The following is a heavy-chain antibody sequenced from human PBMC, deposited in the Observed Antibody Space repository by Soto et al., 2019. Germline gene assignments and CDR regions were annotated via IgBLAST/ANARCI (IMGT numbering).Heavy chain of an antibody. CDR2: IWYDGSNK. CDR1: GFTFSSYG. D-gene: IGHD3-10*01. Sequence: GGSLRLSCAASGFTFSSYGMHWVRQAPGKGLEWVAVIWYDGSNKYYADSVKGRFTISRDNSKNTLYLQMNSLRAEDTAVYYCARDGGLLWFGELSTDYGMDVWGQGTTVTVSS. CDR3: ARDGGLLWFGELSTDYGMDV. V-gene: IGHV3-33*01. J-gene: IGHJ6*02.